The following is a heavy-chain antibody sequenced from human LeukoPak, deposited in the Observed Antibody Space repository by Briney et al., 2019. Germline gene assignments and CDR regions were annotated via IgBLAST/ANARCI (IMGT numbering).Heavy chain of an antibody. CDR2: ISGSGGST. V-gene: IGHV3-23*01. Sequence: GGSLRLSCSASGLTVTNAWMSWVRQAPGKGLEWVSAISGSGGSTYYADSVKGRFTISRDNSKNTLYLQMNSLRAEDTAVYYCAKQPRGGAYYYDSSGYYYFDYWGQGTLVTVSS. CDR1: GLTVTNAW. J-gene: IGHJ4*02. D-gene: IGHD3-22*01. CDR3: AKQPRGGAYYYDSSGYYYFDY.